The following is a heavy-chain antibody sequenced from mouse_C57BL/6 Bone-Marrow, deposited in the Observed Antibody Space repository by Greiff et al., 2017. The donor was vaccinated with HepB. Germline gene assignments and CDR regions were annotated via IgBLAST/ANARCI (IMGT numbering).Heavy chain of an antibody. Sequence: QVQLQQSGAELVRPGTSVKLSCKASGYTFTSYWMHWVKQRPGQGLEWIGVIYPSDSYTNYNQKFKGKATLTVDTSSSTAYMQLSSLTSEDSAVYYCARGVYYSDDYLDYGGQGNTLTVSS. CDR1: GYTFTSYW. CDR2: IYPSDSYT. CDR3: ARGVYYSDDYLDY. J-gene: IGHJ2*01. V-gene: IGHV1-59*01. D-gene: IGHD1-1*01.